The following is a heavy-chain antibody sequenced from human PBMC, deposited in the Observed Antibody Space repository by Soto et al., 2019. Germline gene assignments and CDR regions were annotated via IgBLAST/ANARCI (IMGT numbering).Heavy chain of an antibody. CDR1: GFTFSNYP. V-gene: IGHV3-23*01. CDR2: ISASGGST. D-gene: IGHD2-2*01. Sequence: EVQLLESGGGFVEPGWSLRLSCAASGFTFSNYPMTWVRQAPGKGLEWVSSISASGGSTYYADSVKGRFTISRDNPKNTISLQMNSLRDEDTAVYYCAKEQTHSEADTSSIFDYWGQGTLVTVYS. CDR3: AKEQTHSEADTSSIFDY. J-gene: IGHJ4*02.